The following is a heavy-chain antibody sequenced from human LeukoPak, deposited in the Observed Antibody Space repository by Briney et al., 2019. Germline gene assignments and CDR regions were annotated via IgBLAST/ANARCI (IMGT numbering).Heavy chain of an antibody. V-gene: IGHV3-23*01. CDR1: GFTFSSYA. D-gene: IGHD2-15*01. CDR2: ISGSGGST. J-gene: IGHJ4*02. CDR3: AKRGNFSGSFDY. Sequence: GSLRLSCAASGFTFSSYAMSWVRQAPGKGLEWVSAISGSGGSTYYADSVKGRFTISKDNSKNTLYLQMNSLRAEDTAVYYCAKRGNFSGSFDYWGQGTLVTVSS.